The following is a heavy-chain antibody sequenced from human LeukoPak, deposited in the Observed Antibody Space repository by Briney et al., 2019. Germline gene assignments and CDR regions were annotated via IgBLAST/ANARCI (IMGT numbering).Heavy chain of an antibody. Sequence: SETLSLTCAVSGASIRTYYWGWIRQPPGKGLEWIGYVHYSGNTNYSPSLKSRVTMSVDTSKNQFSLKVSSVTAADTALYYCVRGQRSYFRAVDDWGQGPLVTVSS. V-gene: IGHV4-59*01. D-gene: IGHD3-10*01. CDR1: GASIRTYY. CDR3: VRGQRSYFRAVDD. J-gene: IGHJ4*02. CDR2: VHYSGNT.